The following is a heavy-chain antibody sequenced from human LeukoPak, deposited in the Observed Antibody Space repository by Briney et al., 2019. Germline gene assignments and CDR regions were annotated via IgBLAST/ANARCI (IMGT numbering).Heavy chain of an antibody. Sequence: ASVKVSCKASGYTFTNYGITWVRQAPGQGLEWMGWINTENGNTNYAERLQGRVTMTTDTSTRTAYMELRGLRSEDTAIYYCARNSHGYGSGWQQFNFDYWGQGTLVTVS. J-gene: IGHJ4*02. CDR2: INTENGNT. CDR1: GYTFTNYG. D-gene: IGHD6-19*01. CDR3: ARNSHGYGSGWQQFNFDY. V-gene: IGHV1-18*01.